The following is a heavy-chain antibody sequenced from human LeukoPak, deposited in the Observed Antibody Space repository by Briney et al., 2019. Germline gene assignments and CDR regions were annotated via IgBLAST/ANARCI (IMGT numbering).Heavy chain of an antibody. CDR2: LYSSGSP. Sequence: PSETLSLTCTLSGGSISYYYWNWMRQPPGKGLEWIGYLYSSGSPKYNPSFESRVTISFDTSKTQFTLKLISVTAADTAVYYCARSKWGVGDPFDVWGQGTMVAVSA. J-gene: IGHJ3*01. CDR1: GGSISYYY. D-gene: IGHD3-16*01. V-gene: IGHV4-59*01. CDR3: ARSKWGVGDPFDV.